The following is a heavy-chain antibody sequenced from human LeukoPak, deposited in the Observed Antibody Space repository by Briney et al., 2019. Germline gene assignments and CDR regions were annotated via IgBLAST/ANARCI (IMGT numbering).Heavy chain of an antibody. CDR1: GFTFSSYW. D-gene: IGHD4-11*01. Sequence: GGSLRLSCAASGFTFSSYWMHWVRQAPGKGLVWVSRISSDGTNTNYADSVKGRFTISRDNAENTLYLQMTSLRAEDTAVYYCARDPGHSNYINDYWGQGILVTVSS. V-gene: IGHV3-74*01. CDR3: ARDPGHSNYINDY. CDR2: ISSDGTNT. J-gene: IGHJ4*02.